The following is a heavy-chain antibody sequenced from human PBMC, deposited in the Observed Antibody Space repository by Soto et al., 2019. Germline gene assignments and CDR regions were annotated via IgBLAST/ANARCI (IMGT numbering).Heavy chain of an antibody. J-gene: IGHJ3*02. CDR2: IKQEGSEK. CDR3: ARRYSSTFDI. V-gene: IGHV3-7*03. Sequence: GSLRLSCAASGFTFSSYWMSWVRQAPGKGLEWVANIKQEGSEKYYMDSVKGRFTISRDNAKNSLYLQMISLRVDDTAVYYCARRYSSTFDIWGQGTMVTVSS. CDR1: GFTFSSYW. D-gene: IGHD5-18*01.